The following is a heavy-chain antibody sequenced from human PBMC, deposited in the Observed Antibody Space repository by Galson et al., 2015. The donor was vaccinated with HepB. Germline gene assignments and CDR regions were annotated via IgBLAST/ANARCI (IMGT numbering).Heavy chain of an antibody. J-gene: IGHJ4*02. V-gene: IGHV3-21*01. D-gene: IGHD6-13*01. CDR2: ISSSSSYI. CDR1: GFTFSSYS. CDR3: ARDSRIAAAGFDY. Sequence: SLRLSCAASGFTFSSYSMNWVRQAPGKGLEWVSSISSSSSYIYYADSVKGRFTISRDNAKNSLYLQMNSLRAEDTAVYYCARDSRIAAAGFDYWGQGTLVTVSS.